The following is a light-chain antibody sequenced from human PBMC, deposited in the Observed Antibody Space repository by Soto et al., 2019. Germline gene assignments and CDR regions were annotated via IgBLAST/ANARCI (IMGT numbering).Light chain of an antibody. V-gene: IGKV3-20*01. CDR3: QQYVSLPIT. J-gene: IGKJ5*01. CDR1: QSIGSSY. CDR2: GAS. Sequence: EIVLTQSPGTLSLSPEERATLSCRASQSIGSSYLAWYQQKPGQAPRLLIYGASTRATGILDRFSGSGSGTDFTLTINRVAPEDFAVYYCQQYVSLPITFGQGTRLEIK.